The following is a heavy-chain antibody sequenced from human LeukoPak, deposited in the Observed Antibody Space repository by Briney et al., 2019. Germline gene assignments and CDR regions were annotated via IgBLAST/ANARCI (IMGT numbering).Heavy chain of an antibody. CDR1: VSAITTDFY. V-gene: IGHV4-38-2*01. CDR3: SRRKYAYDRNGFYTENFFYT. D-gene: IGHD3-22*01. J-gene: IGHJ4*02. CDR2: KWHRGSA. Sequence: SETLSLTCSVSVSAITTDFYWAWFRQPPGRGLEWIADKWHRGSAYFKPSRKRRVTLSVDTSKHHLSLRLTSVAAADTAVYFCSRRKYAYDRNGFYTENFFYTWGPGALVTVSS.